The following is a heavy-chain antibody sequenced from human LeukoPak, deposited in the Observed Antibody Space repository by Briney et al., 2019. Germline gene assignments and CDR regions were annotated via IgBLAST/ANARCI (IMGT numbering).Heavy chain of an antibody. J-gene: IGHJ3*02. V-gene: IGHV3-13*04. D-gene: IGHD3-22*01. CDR2: IGATGDT. Sequence: PGASLKISSAASGFTFSCYDMHWVRQPTEKGLEWVSGIGATGDTYYPGSVKGRFTISRESAKNALYLQMNSLRAGDTAVYYCARGLYYYDSSSYYGDTFDIWGQGTMVIVSS. CDR1: GFTFSCYD. CDR3: ARGLYYYDSSSYYGDTFDI.